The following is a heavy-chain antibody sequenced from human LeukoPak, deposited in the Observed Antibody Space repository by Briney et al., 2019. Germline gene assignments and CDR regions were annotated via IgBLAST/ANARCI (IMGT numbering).Heavy chain of an antibody. J-gene: IGHJ6*02. CDR3: ARDDHDILTGYSYYGMDV. D-gene: IGHD3-9*01. CDR2: ICHDGSNK. CDR1: GFTFSSYG. V-gene: IGHV3-33*01. Sequence: GGSLRLSCAASGFTFSSYGMHWVRQAPGKGLEWVAVICHDGSNKYYADSVKGRFTISRDKSKNTLYLQMNSLRAEDTAVYYCARDDHDILTGYSYYGMDVWGHGTTVTVSS.